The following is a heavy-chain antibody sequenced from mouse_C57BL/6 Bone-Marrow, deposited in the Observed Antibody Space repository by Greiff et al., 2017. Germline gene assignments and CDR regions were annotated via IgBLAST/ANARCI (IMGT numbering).Heavy chain of an antibody. CDR2: IDPNSGGT. D-gene: IGHD1-1*01. V-gene: IGHV1-72*01. J-gene: IGHJ4*01. CDR1: GYTFTSYW. CDR3: AREEGYGSSYAMDY. Sequence: QVHVKQPGAELVKPGASVKLSCKASGYTFTSYWMHWVKQRPGRGLEWIGRIDPNSGGTKYNEKFKSKATLTVDKPSSTAYMQLSSRTSEDSAVYYCAREEGYGSSYAMDYWGQGTSVTVSS.